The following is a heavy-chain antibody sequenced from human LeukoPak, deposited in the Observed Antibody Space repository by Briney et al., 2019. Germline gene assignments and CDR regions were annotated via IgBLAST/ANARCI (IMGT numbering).Heavy chain of an antibody. Sequence: SQTLSLTCTVSGGSISSGGYYWNWIRQSPGKGLEWIGYISNSGSTYYNPSLKSRVTISVDRSENQFSLKLSSVTAADTAVYYCAREGGIAAAGRVIDYWGQGTLVTVSS. CDR2: ISNSGST. CDR1: GGSISSGGYY. J-gene: IGHJ4*02. D-gene: IGHD6-13*01. V-gene: IGHV4-30-2*06. CDR3: AREGGIAAAGRVIDY.